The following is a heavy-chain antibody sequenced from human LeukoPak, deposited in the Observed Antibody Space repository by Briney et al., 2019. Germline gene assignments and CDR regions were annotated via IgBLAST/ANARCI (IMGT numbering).Heavy chain of an antibody. CDR3: ASSPPNYDSSGYYLYYYYMDV. CDR1: GFTVSSNY. Sequence: GGSLRLSCAASGFTVSSNYMSWVRQAPGKGLEWVPVIYSGGSTYYADSVKGRFTISRDNSKSTVYLQMNSLRAEDTAVYYCASSPPNYDSSGYYLYYYYMDVWGKGTTVTVSS. J-gene: IGHJ6*03. CDR2: IYSGGST. D-gene: IGHD3-22*01. V-gene: IGHV3-53*01.